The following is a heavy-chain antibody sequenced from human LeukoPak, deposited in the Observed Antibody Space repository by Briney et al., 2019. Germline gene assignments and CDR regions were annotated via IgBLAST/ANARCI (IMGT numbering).Heavy chain of an antibody. CDR3: AKVRSSGFTDY. CDR1: GFTFSSYA. Sequence: GGSLRLSCAASGFTFSSYAMSWVRQAPGKGLEWVSAISGSGSTYYADSVKGRFTISRDNSKNTLYLQMNSLRAEDTAVYYCAKVRSSGFTDYWGQGTLVTVSS. CDR2: ISGSGST. V-gene: IGHV3-23*01. J-gene: IGHJ4*02. D-gene: IGHD3-22*01.